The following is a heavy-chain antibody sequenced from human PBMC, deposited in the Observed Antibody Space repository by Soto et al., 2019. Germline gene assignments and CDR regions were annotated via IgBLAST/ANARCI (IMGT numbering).Heavy chain of an antibody. D-gene: IGHD6-19*01. J-gene: IGHJ6*02. Sequence: QVQLQESGPGLVKPSQTLSLTCTVSGGSISSGDYYWSWIRQPPGKGLEWIGYIYYSGSTYYNPSLRSRVTISVDTSKNQFSLKLSSVTAADTAVYYCAGGPSSGWDPYGMDVWGQGTTVTVSS. V-gene: IGHV4-30-4*01. CDR1: GGSISSGDYY. CDR2: IYYSGST. CDR3: AGGPSSGWDPYGMDV.